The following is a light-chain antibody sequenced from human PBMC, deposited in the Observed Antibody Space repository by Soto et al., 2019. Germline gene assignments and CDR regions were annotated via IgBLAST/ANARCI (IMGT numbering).Light chain of an antibody. CDR1: QSISNY. Sequence: DIQMTQSPSSLSASVGDRVTITCRASQSISNYLNWYQQKPGKAPKLLIYAASILQSGSPSRFSGSGSGTDFTLTISSLQPEDVATYFCQQSYSSLFTFGRGTKVDIK. V-gene: IGKV1-39*01. CDR2: AAS. CDR3: QQSYSSLFT. J-gene: IGKJ3*01.